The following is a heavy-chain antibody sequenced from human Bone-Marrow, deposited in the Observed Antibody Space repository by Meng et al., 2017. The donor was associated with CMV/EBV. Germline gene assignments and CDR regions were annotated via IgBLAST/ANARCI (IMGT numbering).Heavy chain of an antibody. CDR1: GGSISSYY. J-gene: IGHJ3*02. CDR2: IYYSGST. Sequence: SETLSLTCTVSGGSISSYYWSWIRQPPGKGLEWIGYIYYSGSTNYNHSLKSRVTISVDTSKNQFSLKLSSVTAADTAVYYCARHKSGSSSSRWDDAFDIWGQGTMVTVSS. D-gene: IGHD6-6*01. V-gene: IGHV4-59*01. CDR3: ARHKSGSSSSRWDDAFDI.